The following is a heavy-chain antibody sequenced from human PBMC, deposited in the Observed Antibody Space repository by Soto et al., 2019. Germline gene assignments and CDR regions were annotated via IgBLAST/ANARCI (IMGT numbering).Heavy chain of an antibody. CDR3: ARARGGSSWRWFDP. Sequence: QAGGSLRLSCAASGFTFSSYWMSWVRQAPGKGLEWVANIKQDGSEKYYVDSVKGRFTISRDNAKNSLYLQMNSLRAEDTAVYYCARARGGSSWRWFDPWGQGTLVTVSS. D-gene: IGHD6-13*01. J-gene: IGHJ5*02. CDR1: GFTFSSYW. V-gene: IGHV3-7*01. CDR2: IKQDGSEK.